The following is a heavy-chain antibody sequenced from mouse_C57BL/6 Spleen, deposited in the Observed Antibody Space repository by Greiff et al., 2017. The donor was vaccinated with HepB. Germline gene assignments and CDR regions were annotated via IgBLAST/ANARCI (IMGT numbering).Heavy chain of an antibody. CDR1: GYTFTSYW. J-gene: IGHJ1*03. CDR3: ARAYYMYFDV. D-gene: IGHD2-12*01. V-gene: IGHV1-55*01. CDR2: IYPGSGST. Sequence: QVQLKQPGAELVKPGASVKMSCKASGYTFTSYWITWVKQRPGQGLEWIGDIYPGSGSTNFNEKFKSKATLTVDTSSSTAYMQLSSLTSEDSAVYYCARAYYMYFDVWGTGTTVTVSS.